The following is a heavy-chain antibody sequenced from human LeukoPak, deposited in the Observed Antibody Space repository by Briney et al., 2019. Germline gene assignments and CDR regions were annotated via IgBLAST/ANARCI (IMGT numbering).Heavy chain of an antibody. CDR3: AKAGHDFWSPSGFDL. CDR2: ISRDSRTI. J-gene: IGHJ5*02. CDR1: GFSFSSYS. V-gene: IGHV3-48*01. Sequence: GGSLRLSCAASGFSFSSYSMNWVRQAPGKGLEWVSIISRDSRTIVDADSVKGRFTISRDNSKNTLYLQVNSLRAEDTALYYCAKAGHDFWSPSGFDLWGQGTLVAVSS. D-gene: IGHD3-3*01.